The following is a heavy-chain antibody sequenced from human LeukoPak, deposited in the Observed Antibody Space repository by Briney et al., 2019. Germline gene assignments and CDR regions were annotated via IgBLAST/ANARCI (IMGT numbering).Heavy chain of an antibody. CDR2: ISISSNYI. V-gene: IGHV3-21*01. Sequence: GGSLRLSCAASGFTFSNYNMNWVRQAPGKGLEWVSCISISSNYIYYPDSVKGRFTISRDNAKNSLYLQMNRLRAEDTAVYYCAGDGGGGLDYWGQGTLVTVSS. D-gene: IGHD2-15*01. CDR1: GFTFSNYN. CDR3: AGDGGGGLDY. J-gene: IGHJ4*02.